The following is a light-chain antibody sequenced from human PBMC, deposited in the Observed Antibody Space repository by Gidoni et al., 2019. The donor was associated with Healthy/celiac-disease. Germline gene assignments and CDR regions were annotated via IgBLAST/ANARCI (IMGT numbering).Light chain of an antibody. CDR3: QQYDNVPRT. V-gene: IGKV1-33*01. J-gene: IGKJ4*01. CDR2: DAS. Sequence: DIQMTQSPSSLSASVGDRVTITCQASQDISNYLNWYQQKAGKAPKLLIYDASNLETGVPSRCSGSGSGTDFTFTISSLQPEDIATYYCQQYDNVPRTFGGGTKVEIK. CDR1: QDISNY.